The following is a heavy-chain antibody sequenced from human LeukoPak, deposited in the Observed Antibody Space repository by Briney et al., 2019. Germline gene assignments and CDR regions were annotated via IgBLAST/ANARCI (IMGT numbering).Heavy chain of an antibody. D-gene: IGHD6-13*01. Sequence: GGSLRLSCAASGFTVSSNYMSWVRQAPGKGLEWVSVIYSGGSTYYADSVKGRFTISRDNSKNTLYLQMNSLRAEDTAVYYCARETRAAAGRGDYYYYGMDVWGQGTTVTVSS. CDR2: IYSGGST. CDR1: GFTVSSNY. J-gene: IGHJ6*02. V-gene: IGHV3-66*01. CDR3: ARETRAAAGRGDYYYYGMDV.